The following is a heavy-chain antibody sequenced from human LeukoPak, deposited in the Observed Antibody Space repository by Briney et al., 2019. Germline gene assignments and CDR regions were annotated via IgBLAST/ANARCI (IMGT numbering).Heavy chain of an antibody. CDR3: ARASESCGIPTVVTAGCRGGYWYFDL. CDR2: IIPIFGTA. Sequence: ASVKVSCKASGGTFSSYAISWVRQAPGQGLEWMGGIIPIFGTANYAQKFQGRVTITTDESTSTAYMELSSLRSEDPAVYYCARASESCGIPTVVTAGCRGGYWYFDLWGRGTLVTVSS. D-gene: IGHD2-21*02. CDR1: GGTFSSYA. J-gene: IGHJ2*01. V-gene: IGHV1-69*05.